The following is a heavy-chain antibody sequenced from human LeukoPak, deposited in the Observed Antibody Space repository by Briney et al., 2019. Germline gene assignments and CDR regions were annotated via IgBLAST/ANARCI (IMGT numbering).Heavy chain of an antibody. CDR2: IYYSGST. D-gene: IGHD6-19*01. CDR3: ARHSSGWYSDDYFDY. Sequence: GSLRLSCAASGFTFSSYSMNWVRQPPGKGLEWIGSIYYSGSTYYNPSLKSRVTISVDTSKNQFSLKLSSVTAADTAVYYCARHSSGWYSDDYFDYWGQGTLVTVSS. V-gene: IGHV4-39*01. J-gene: IGHJ4*02. CDR1: GFTFSSYSMN.